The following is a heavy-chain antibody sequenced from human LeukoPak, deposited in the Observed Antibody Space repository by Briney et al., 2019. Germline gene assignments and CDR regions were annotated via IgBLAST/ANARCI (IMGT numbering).Heavy chain of an antibody. CDR3: ARLRPSTRTVFDY. Sequence: SGPALVKPTQTLTLTCTLSGFSLSTNGMCVSWIRQPPGKALEWLARIDWDDDKYYNTSLKTRLTISKDTSKNQVVLTMTNVGPVDTATYFCARLRPSTRTVFDYWGQGTLVTVSS. CDR2: IDWDDDK. J-gene: IGHJ4*02. D-gene: IGHD4-17*01. V-gene: IGHV2-70*11. CDR1: GFSLSTNGMC.